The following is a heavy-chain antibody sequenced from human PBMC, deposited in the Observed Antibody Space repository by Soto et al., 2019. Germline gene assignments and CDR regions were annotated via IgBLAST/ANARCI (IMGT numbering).Heavy chain of an antibody. V-gene: IGHV1-18*01. CDR2: ISAYNGNT. CDR3: ARVPQCSGYDPAGFDY. D-gene: IGHD5-12*01. J-gene: IGHJ4*02. Sequence: ASVKVSCKASGYTFTSYGISWVRQAPGQGLEWMGWISAYNGNTNYAQKLQGRVTMTTDTSTSTAYMELRSLRSDDTAVYYCARVPQCSGYDPAGFDYWGQGTLVTVSS. CDR1: GYTFTSYG.